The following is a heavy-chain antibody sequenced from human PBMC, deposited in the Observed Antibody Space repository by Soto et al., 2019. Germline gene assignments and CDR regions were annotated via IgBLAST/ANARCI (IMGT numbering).Heavy chain of an antibody. J-gene: IGHJ4*02. CDR2: ISSTTNYI. V-gene: IGHV3-21*06. CDR3: ARESEDLTSNFDY. Sequence: GGSLRLSCAASGFIFTRYSMNWVRQAPGKGLEWVSSISSTTNYIYYGDSMKGRFTISRDNAKNSLYLEMNSLRAEDTAVYYCARESEDLTSNFDYWGQGTLVTV. CDR1: GFIFTRYS.